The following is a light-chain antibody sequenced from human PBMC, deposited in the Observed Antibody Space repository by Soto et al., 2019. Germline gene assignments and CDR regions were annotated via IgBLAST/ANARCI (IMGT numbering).Light chain of an antibody. V-gene: IGKV3-20*01. Sequence: EIVLTQSPGTLSLSPGERATLSCRASQSVKNNYLAWYQQKPGQAPRFLIYDVSSRATGIPDRFSGSGSGTDFTLTISRLEPEDFPVYYCQQYGSTPLTFGGGTKVDIK. CDR1: QSVKNNY. J-gene: IGKJ4*01. CDR2: DVS. CDR3: QQYGSTPLT.